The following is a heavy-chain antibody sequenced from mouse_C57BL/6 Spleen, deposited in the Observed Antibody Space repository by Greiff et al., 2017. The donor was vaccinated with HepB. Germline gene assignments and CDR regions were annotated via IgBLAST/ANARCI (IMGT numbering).Heavy chain of an antibody. CDR1: GYTFTDYN. D-gene: IGHD3-2*02. CDR3: ASSGYGRFAY. CDR2: INPNNGGT. J-gene: IGHJ3*01. V-gene: IGHV1-18*01. Sequence: EVQLQQSGPELVKPGASVKIPCKASGYTFTDYNMDWVKQSHGKSLEWIGDINPNNGGTIYNQKFKGKATLTVDKSSSTAYMELRSLTSEDTAVYYCASSGYGRFAYWGQGTLVTVSA.